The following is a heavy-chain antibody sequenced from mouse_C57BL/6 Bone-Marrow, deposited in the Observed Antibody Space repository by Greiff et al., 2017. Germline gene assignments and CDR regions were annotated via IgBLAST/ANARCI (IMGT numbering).Heavy chain of an antibody. Sequence: EVKLVESGGDLVKPGGSLKLSCAASGFTFSSYDMSWVRQTPDKRLEWVATISSGGSYTYYPDSVKGRFTITRDNAKNTLYLQMSSLKSEDTAMYYCARRLLGKDYAMDYWGKGTSVTVSS. CDR2: ISSGGSYT. CDR3: ARRLLGKDYAMDY. D-gene: IGHD3-3*01. J-gene: IGHJ4*01. CDR1: GFTFSSYD. V-gene: IGHV5-6*01.